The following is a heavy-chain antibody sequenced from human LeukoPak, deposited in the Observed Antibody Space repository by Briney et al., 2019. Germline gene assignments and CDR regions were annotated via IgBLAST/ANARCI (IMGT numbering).Heavy chain of an antibody. Sequence: GGSLRLSCAASGFTFSSYWMHWVRQAPGMGLVWVSRINSDGSSTSYADSVKGRFTISRDNAKNTLYLQMNSLRAEDTAVYYCARAVAFDYWGQGTLVTVSS. CDR3: ARAVAFDY. CDR1: GFTFSSYW. D-gene: IGHD6-19*01. V-gene: IGHV3-74*01. CDR2: INSDGSST. J-gene: IGHJ4*02.